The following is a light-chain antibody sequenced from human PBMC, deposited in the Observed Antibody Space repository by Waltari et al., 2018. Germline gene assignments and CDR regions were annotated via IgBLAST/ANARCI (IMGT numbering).Light chain of an antibody. J-gene: IGKJ1*01. CDR2: GAS. CDR3: QQYSNWPWT. Sequence: DIVLTQSPATLSLSPGEGVTLSCRAGQYVGHNLAWYQQKPGQPPRLLIHGASNRASGVPDRITGSGSGTDFTLTISSLEPEDFALYHCQQYSNWPWTFGQGTKVEIK. V-gene: IGKV3-15*01. CDR1: QYVGHN.